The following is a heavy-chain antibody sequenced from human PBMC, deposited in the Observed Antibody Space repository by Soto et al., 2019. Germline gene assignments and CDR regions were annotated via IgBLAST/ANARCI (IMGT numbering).Heavy chain of an antibody. D-gene: IGHD4-17*01. Sequence: PGGSLRLSCAASGFTFSNAWMSWVRQAPGKGLEWVGRIKSKTDGGTTDYAAPVKGRFTISRDDSKNTLYLQMNSLKTEDTAVYYCTTPSLTTVVILGDAFDIWGQGTMDTVSS. CDR1: GFTFSNAW. CDR2: IKSKTDGGTT. V-gene: IGHV3-15*01. CDR3: TTPSLTTVVILGDAFDI. J-gene: IGHJ3*02.